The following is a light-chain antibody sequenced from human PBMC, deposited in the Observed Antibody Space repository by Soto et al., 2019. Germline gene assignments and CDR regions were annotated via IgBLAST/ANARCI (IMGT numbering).Light chain of an antibody. J-gene: IGKJ1*01. CDR1: QSISSW. Sequence: DIQMTQSPSTLSASVGDRVTITCRASQSISSWLAWYQQKPGKAPNLLIYKASRLEGGVPSRFSGSGSGTEINPTLSSLQPDDFATNYCQQYNSYPRTFGQGTKVEIK. V-gene: IGKV1-5*03. CDR2: KAS. CDR3: QQYNSYPRT.